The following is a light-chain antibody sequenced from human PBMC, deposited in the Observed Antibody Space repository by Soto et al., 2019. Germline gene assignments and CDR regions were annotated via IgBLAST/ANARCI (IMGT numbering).Light chain of an antibody. V-gene: IGKV3-11*01. CDR1: QSVSSY. J-gene: IGKJ2*03. CDR2: DAS. CDR3: QQRSNWPG. Sequence: EIVLTQSPATLSLSPGERATLSCRASQSVSSYLAWYQQKPGQAPRLLIYDASNRATGITARFSDSGSGTDFNLTISSLEPEDFAVYYCQQRSNWPGFGQGTKLEIK.